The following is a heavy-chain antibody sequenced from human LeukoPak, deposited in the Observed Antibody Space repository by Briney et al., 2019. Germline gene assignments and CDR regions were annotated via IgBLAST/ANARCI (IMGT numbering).Heavy chain of an antibody. CDR2: TRNKANSYTT. J-gene: IGHJ4*02. Sequence: GGSLRLSCAASGFTFSDHYMDWVRQAPGKGLEWVGRTRNKANSYTTEYAASVKGRFTISRDESKNSLYLQMNSLNTEDTAVYYCARAISDSNGYYNFDYWGQGTLVTVSS. CDR3: ARAISDSNGYYNFDY. CDR1: GFTFSDHY. V-gene: IGHV3-72*01. D-gene: IGHD3-22*01.